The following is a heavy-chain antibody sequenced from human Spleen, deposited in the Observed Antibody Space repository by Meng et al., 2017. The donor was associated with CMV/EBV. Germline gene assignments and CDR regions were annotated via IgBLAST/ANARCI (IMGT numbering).Heavy chain of an antibody. CDR1: GGSSSISTW. J-gene: IGHJ4*02. V-gene: IGHV4-4*02. D-gene: IGHD6-19*01. Sequence: QMELQESGPGLGKPSGTLPLTCAVSGGSSSISTWWSWVRQPPGKGLEWIGEIYHSGGTNYNPSLRGRVTISLDKSKNQFSPTLRSVTAADTAVYYCARDPYATGWAGWGQGTLVTVSS. CDR2: IYHSGGT. CDR3: ARDPYATGWAG.